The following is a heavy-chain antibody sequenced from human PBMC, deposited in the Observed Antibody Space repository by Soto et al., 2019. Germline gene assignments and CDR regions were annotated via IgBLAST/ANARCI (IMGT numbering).Heavy chain of an antibody. J-gene: IGHJ4*02. V-gene: IGHV1-69*08. CDR2: IIPILGIA. CDR1: GGTFSSYT. Sequence: QVQLVQSGAEVKKPGSSVKVSCKASGGTFSSYTISWVRQAPGQGLEWIGRIIPILGIANYAQKFQGRVTITADKSTSTAYMELSSLRSADTAVYYCARDKAYCCGDCYASLGYWGQGTLVTVSS. D-gene: IGHD2-21*02. CDR3: ARDKAYCCGDCYASLGY.